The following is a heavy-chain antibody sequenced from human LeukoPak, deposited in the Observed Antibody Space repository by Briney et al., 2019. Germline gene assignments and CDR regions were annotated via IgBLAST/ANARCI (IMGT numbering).Heavy chain of an antibody. CDR1: GGSFSGYY. CDR3: ARGGYDFWSGYLTPQNFDY. J-gene: IGHJ4*02. V-gene: IGHV4-34*01. Sequence: PSETPSLTCAVYGGSFSGYYWSWIRQPPGKGLEWIGEINHSGSTNYNPSLKSRVTISVDTSKNQFSLKLSSVTAADTAVYYCARGGYDFWSGYLTPQNFDYWGREPWSPSPQ. CDR2: INHSGST. D-gene: IGHD3-3*01.